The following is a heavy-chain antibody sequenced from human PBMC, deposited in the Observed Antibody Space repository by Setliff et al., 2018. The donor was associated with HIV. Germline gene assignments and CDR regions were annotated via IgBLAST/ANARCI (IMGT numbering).Heavy chain of an antibody. Sequence: ASVKVSCKASGYTFTDYFIHWVRQAPGQGLEWMGRINPSRHNTIYAPRYQGRVTMTRDTSISTAYMELGGLRSDDTAVYFCARGGPARVALLYWFDPWGQGALVTVSS. V-gene: IGHV1-2*06. CDR3: ARGGPARVALLYWFDP. J-gene: IGHJ5*02. CDR2: INPSRHNT. D-gene: IGHD2-21*01. CDR1: GYTFTDYF.